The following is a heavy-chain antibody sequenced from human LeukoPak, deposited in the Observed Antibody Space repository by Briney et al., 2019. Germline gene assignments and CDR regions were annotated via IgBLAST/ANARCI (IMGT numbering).Heavy chain of an antibody. Sequence: GGSLRLSCAASGFTFSSYSMHWVRQAPGKGPEFVSVIGGGGVTTFYADSGKDRFTISRDNSKNTLYLEMGSLRAEDMAVYYCAREGGGSGLWYYDLWGRGTLVTVSS. V-gene: IGHV3-64*02. D-gene: IGHD1-26*01. CDR1: GFTFSSYS. CDR2: IGGGGVTT. CDR3: AREGGGSGLWYYDL. J-gene: IGHJ2*01.